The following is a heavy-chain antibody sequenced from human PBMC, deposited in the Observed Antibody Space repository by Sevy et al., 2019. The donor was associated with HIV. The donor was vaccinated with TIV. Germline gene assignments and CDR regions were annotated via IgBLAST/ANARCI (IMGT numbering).Heavy chain of an antibody. J-gene: IGHJ4*02. D-gene: IGHD1-1*01. Sequence: SETLSLTCTVSGGSINSRTSYWGWIRQPPGKGLEWIGIIYYSGVSYYNPSLKSRVTISVDTSKNQFSLKLSSVTAGDTAVYYCARLDATRPKGYYFDYWGQGTLVTVSS. V-gene: IGHV4-39*01. CDR2: IYYSGVS. CDR1: GGSINSRTSY. CDR3: ARLDATRPKGYYFDY.